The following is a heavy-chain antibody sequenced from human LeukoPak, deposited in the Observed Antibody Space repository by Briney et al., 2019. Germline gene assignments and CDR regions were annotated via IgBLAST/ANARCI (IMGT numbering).Heavy chain of an antibody. CDR1: GYTFTGCY. J-gene: IGHJ4*02. D-gene: IGHD5-12*01. CDR3: ARINSGYDFRFDY. Sequence: ASVKVSCKASGYTFTGCYMDWVRQAPGQGLEWMGWINPNSGGTNYAQKFQGRVTMTRDTSISTAYMELSRLRSDDTAVYYCARINSGYDFRFDYWGQGTLVTVSS. CDR2: INPNSGGT. V-gene: IGHV1-2*02.